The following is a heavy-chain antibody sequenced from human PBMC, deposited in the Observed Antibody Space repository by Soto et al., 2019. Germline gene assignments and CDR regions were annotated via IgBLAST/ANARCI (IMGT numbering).Heavy chain of an antibody. CDR1: GGSISSYY. CDR2: IYYSGST. D-gene: IGHD3-3*01. V-gene: IGHV4-59*01. J-gene: IGHJ5*02. CDR3: ARSITIFGVVSNWFDP. Sequence: SETLSLTCTVSGGSISSYYWSWIRQPPGKGLEWIGYIYYSGSTNYNPSLKSRVTISVDTSKSQFSLKLSSVTAADTAVYYCARSITIFGVVSNWFDPWGQGNLVTVSS.